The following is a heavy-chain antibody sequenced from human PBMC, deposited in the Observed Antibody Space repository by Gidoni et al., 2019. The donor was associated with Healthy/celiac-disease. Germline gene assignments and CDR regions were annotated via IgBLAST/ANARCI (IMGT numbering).Heavy chain of an antibody. CDR2: IFYSGST. CDR1: GGSISRGGYY. Sequence: QVQMQESGPGLVKPSQTLSLTCTVSGGSISRGGYYWSWSRQHPGKGLEWIGYIFYSGSTYSNPSLKSRVTISVDTSKTQFSLKLSSVTAADTAVYYCARAIDYGDYVGGVDYWGQGTLVTVSS. J-gene: IGHJ4*02. V-gene: IGHV4-31*03. CDR3: ARAIDYGDYVGGVDY. D-gene: IGHD4-17*01.